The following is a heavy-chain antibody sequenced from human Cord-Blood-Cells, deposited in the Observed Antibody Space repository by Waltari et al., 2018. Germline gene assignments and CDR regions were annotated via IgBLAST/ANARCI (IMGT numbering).Heavy chain of an antibody. CDR1: GFTFSSYS. J-gene: IGHJ6*02. D-gene: IGHD6-13*01. CDR3: ARDSSSSWYYYYYGMDV. V-gene: IGHV3-21*01. CDR2: ISSSSSYI. Sequence: EVQLVESGGGLVKPGGSLRLSGAASGFTFSSYSMNWVSQAPGKGLEWVSYISSSSSYIDYADSVKGRFTISRDNAKNSLYLQMNSLRAEDTAVYYCARDSSSSWYYYYYGMDVWGQGTTVTVSS.